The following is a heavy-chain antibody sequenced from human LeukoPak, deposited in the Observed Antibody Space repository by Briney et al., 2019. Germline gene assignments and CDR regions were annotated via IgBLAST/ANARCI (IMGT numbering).Heavy chain of an antibody. J-gene: IGHJ3*02. CDR3: AGRDRLVSNAFDI. CDR1: GFTFSSYS. CDR2: ISSSSSTI. D-gene: IGHD6-13*01. V-gene: IGHV3-48*02. Sequence: PGGSLRLSCAASGFTFSSYSMNWVRQAPGKGLEWVSYISSSSSTIYYADSVKGRFTISRDNAKNSLYLQMNSLRDEDTAVYYCAGRDRLVSNAFDIWGQGTMVTVSS.